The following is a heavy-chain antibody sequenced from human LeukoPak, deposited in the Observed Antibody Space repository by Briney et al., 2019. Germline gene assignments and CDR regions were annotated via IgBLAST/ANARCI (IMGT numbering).Heavy chain of an antibody. J-gene: IGHJ4*02. CDR2: INREGGTT. Sequence: GGSLRLSCAASGFTFSSYWVHWVRQVPGKGLVWVSRINREGGTTTYADSVKGRFTISRDNSKNTLYLQMNSLRAEDTAVYYCARARYGSGSDYFDYWGQGTLVTVSS. V-gene: IGHV3-74*03. CDR3: ARARYGSGSDYFDY. CDR1: GFTFSSYW. D-gene: IGHD3-10*01.